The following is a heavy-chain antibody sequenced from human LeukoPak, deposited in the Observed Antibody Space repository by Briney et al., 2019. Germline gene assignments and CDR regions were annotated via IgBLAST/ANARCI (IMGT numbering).Heavy chain of an antibody. CDR3: ARDVHGGAFDY. CDR2: INQDGSAK. D-gene: IGHD4-23*01. V-gene: IGHV3-7*01. Sequence: AGGSLRLSCAASGFTFSSYWMNWVRQAPEKGLEWVANINQDGSAKYYVDSVKGRFTFSRDNAMNSLFLQMNSLRAEDTAVYYCARDVHGGAFDYWGQGTLVTVSS. J-gene: IGHJ4*02. CDR1: GFTFSSYW.